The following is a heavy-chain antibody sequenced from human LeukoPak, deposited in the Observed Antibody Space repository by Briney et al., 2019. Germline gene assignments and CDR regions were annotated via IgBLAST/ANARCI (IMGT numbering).Heavy chain of an antibody. Sequence: SETLSLTCTVSGGSISSGGYYWSWIRHHPRQRLEWIGYIYYSGSTYYNPSLKSRVTISVDTSKNQFSLKLSSVTAADTAVYYCARAQEVATVDYWGQGTLVTVSS. CDR2: IYYSGST. CDR3: ARAQEVATVDY. V-gene: IGHV4-31*03. D-gene: IGHD5-24*01. J-gene: IGHJ4*02. CDR1: GGSISSGGYY.